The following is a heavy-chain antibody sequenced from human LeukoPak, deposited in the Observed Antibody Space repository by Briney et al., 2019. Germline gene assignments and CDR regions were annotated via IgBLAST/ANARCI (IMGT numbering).Heavy chain of an antibody. Sequence: GGSLRLSCAASGFTLNNFEMNWVRQATGKWLEWVSYVSGSGSEIRYGDSVKGRFTISRDNAKSSPYLQMNSLRDEDTAVYYCATNVPGSSHISSWGQGTLVTVSS. J-gene: IGHJ4*02. V-gene: IGHV3-48*03. CDR1: GFTLNNFE. CDR3: ATNVPGSSHISS. CDR2: VSGSGSEI. D-gene: IGHD6-19*01.